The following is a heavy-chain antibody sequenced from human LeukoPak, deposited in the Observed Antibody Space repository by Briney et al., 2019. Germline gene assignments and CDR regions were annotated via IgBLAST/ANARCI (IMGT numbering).Heavy chain of an antibody. CDR2: IYSGGST. J-gene: IGHJ6*02. Sequence: GGSLRLSCAGSGFTFSNYAMSWVRQAPGKGLEWVSVIYSGGSTYYADSVKGRFTISRDNSKNTLYLQMNSLRAEDTAVYYCARDKYCSSTSCRPGGYYYGMDVWGQGTTVTVSS. D-gene: IGHD2-2*01. CDR3: ARDKYCSSTSCRPGGYYYGMDV. V-gene: IGHV3-66*01. CDR1: GFTFSNYA.